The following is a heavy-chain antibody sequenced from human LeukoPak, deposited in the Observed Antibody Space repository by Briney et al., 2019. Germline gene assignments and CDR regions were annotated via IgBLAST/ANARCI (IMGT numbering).Heavy chain of an antibody. CDR2: INTNTGNP. D-gene: IGHD3-22*01. J-gene: IGHJ4*02. Sequence: ALVKVSCKASGYTFTSYAMNWVRQAPGQGLEWMGWINTNTGNPTYAQGFTGRFVFSLDTSVSTAYLQISSLKAEDTAVYYRARALDYYDSSGYYSFDYWGQGTLVTVSS. CDR1: GYTFTSYA. V-gene: IGHV7-4-1*02. CDR3: ARALDYYDSSGYYSFDY.